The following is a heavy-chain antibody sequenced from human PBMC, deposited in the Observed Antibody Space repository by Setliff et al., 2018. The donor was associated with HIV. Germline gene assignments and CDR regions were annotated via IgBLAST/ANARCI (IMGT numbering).Heavy chain of an antibody. CDR1: GASISGSDYY. D-gene: IGHD2-15*01. J-gene: IGHJ6*03. CDR2: IYYSGSA. CDR3: VRVGGGSWLGIHYYYNMDV. V-gene: IGHV4-39*01. Sequence: SETLSLTCSVFGASISGSDYYWGWIRQLPEKGLEWIGSIYYSGSAYHNPSLESRVAMSVDTAKKQFSLKLTSLTGADTAIYYCVRVGGGSWLGIHYYYNMDVWGKGITVIVSS.